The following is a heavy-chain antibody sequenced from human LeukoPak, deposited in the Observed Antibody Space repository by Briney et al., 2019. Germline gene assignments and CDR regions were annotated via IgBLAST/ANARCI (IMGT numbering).Heavy chain of an antibody. J-gene: IGHJ4*02. CDR1: GYTFTGYY. Sequence: ASVKVSCKASGYTFTGYYMHWGRQAPGQGLEWMGWINPNSGGTNYAQKFQGRVTMTRDTSISTAYMELSRLRSDDTAVYYCARGAAARLWFGELYVDYWGQGPLVTVSS. CDR3: ARGAAARLWFGELYVDY. V-gene: IGHV1-2*02. D-gene: IGHD3-10*01. CDR2: INPNSGGT.